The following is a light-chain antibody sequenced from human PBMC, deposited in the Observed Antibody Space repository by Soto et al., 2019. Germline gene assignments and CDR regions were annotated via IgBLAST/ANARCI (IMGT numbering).Light chain of an antibody. J-gene: IGKJ5*01. CDR1: QGISSA. V-gene: IGKV1-13*02. CDR3: QQLNSYPFT. Sequence: AIHLTQSPSSLSASVGDRVTITCRASQGISSALAWYQHKPGRPPRVLIYDASSLQSGVPSRFSGSESGTECTLAISSLQPEDSATSYCQQLNSYPFTFGQGTRLEIK. CDR2: DAS.